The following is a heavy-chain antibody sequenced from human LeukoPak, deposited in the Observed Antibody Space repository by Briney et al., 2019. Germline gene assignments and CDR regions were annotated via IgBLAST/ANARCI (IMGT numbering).Heavy chain of an antibody. D-gene: IGHD1-26*01. V-gene: IGHV3-53*01. CDR2: IYSGGST. CDR1: GFTVSSNY. CDR3: ARAPGSGSYYWGYYFDY. J-gene: IGHJ4*02. Sequence: GGSLRLSCAASGFTVSSNYMSWVRQAPGKGLEWVSVIYSGGSTYYADSVKGRFTISRDNSKNTLYLQMNSLRAEDTAVYYCARAPGSGSYYWGYYFDYWGQGTLVTVSS.